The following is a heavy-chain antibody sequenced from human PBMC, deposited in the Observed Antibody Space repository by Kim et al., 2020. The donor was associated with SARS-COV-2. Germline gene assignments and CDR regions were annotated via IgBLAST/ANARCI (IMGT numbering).Heavy chain of an antibody. J-gene: IGHJ3*01. CDR3: ARKPGSGSAGAFDV. CDR2: ISAYDGDT. V-gene: IGHV1-18*01. CDR1: GYPFSSYG. Sequence: ASVKVSCKASGYPFSSYGITWVRQAPGQGLEWMGWISAYDGDTKYAQKFQDRVTMTTATSTGTAYMELRSLTSDDTALYYCARKPGSGSAGAFDVWGPGTVVTVSS. D-gene: IGHD3-10*01.